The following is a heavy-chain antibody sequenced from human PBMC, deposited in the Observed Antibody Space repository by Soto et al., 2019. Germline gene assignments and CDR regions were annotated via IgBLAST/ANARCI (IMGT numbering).Heavy chain of an antibody. CDR1: GFTFSSYA. CDR2: ISYDGSNK. CDR3: ARDPSSSSDY. Sequence: QVQLVESGGGVVQPGRSLRLSCAASGFTFSSYAMHWVRQAPGKGLEWVAVISYDGSNKYYADSVKGRFTISRDNSKNTLYLQMNSLRAEDTAVYYCARDPSSSSDYWGQGTLVTVSS. D-gene: IGHD6-6*01. V-gene: IGHV3-30-3*01. J-gene: IGHJ4*02.